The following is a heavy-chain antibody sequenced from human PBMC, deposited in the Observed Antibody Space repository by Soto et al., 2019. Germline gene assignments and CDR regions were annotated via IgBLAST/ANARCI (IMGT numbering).Heavy chain of an antibody. CDR2: INASNGNT. J-gene: IGHJ6*02. V-gene: IGHV1-18*01. D-gene: IGHD1-1*01. Sequence: APVEVSSKASGYPFTSYGISWVRQAPGQRLEWMGWINASNGNTNYSQKLQGRVTITTDTSASTAYMELRSLRSEDTAVYYCARDPSMEGMDVWAQGTTVTVSS. CDR1: GYPFTSYG. CDR3: ARDPSMEGMDV.